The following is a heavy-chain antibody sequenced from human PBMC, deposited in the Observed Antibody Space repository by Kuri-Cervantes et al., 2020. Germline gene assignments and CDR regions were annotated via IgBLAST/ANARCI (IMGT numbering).Heavy chain of an antibody. CDR1: GFTFSNYA. J-gene: IGHJ4*02. Sequence: GESLKISCAASGFTFSNYAMSWVRQAPGKGLEWVSAISGSGDTTYYADSVKGRFTISRDNSKNTLYLQMNSLRAEDTAVYYCARAAYSGYDLGAGYWGQGTLVTVSS. CDR2: ISGSGDTT. D-gene: IGHD5-12*01. V-gene: IGHV3-23*01. CDR3: ARAAYSGYDLGAGY.